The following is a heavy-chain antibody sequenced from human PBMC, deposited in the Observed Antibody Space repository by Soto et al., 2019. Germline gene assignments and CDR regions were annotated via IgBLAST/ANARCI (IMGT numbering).Heavy chain of an antibody. J-gene: IGHJ4*02. CDR2: IRDKNI. CDR1: GFTFKDYT. V-gene: IGHV3-43*01. Sequence: GGSLRLSCSASGFTFKDYTLHWVRQVPGKGLEWVGLIRDKNIFYADSVKGRFTLSRDNNKNSVYLQMNSLRTEDTALYYCVKERGTIYFDYWGQGTLVTVSS. CDR3: VKERGTIYFDY. D-gene: IGHD1-1*01.